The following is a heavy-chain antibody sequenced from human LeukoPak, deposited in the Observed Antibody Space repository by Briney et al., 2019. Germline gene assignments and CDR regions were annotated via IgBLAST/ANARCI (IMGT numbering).Heavy chain of an antibody. Sequence: GASVKVSCKASGYTFTSYGISWVRQAPGQGLEWMGWISAYNGNTNYAQKLQGRVTMTTDTSTSTAYMELRSLRSDDTAVYYCARDSSGWSDNWFDSWGQGTLVTVSS. J-gene: IGHJ5*01. D-gene: IGHD6-19*01. V-gene: IGHV1-18*01. CDR2: ISAYNGNT. CDR1: GYTFTSYG. CDR3: ARDSSGWSDNWFDS.